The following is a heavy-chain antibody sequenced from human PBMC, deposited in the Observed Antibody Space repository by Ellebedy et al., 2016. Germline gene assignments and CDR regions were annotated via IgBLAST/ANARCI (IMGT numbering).Heavy chain of an antibody. CDR3: ATSFHHLGYFDL. CDR1: GFTFSSYA. D-gene: IGHD1-14*01. V-gene: IGHV3-23*01. CDR2: ISGSGGST. J-gene: IGHJ2*01. Sequence: GESLKISXAASGFTFSSYAMSWVRQAPGKGLEWVSAISGSGGSTYYADSVKGRFTISRDNSKNTLYLQMNSLRAEDTAVYYCATSFHHLGYFDLWGRGTLVTVSS.